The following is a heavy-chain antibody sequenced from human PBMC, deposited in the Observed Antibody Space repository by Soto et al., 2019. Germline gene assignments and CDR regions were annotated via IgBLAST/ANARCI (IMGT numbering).Heavy chain of an antibody. Sequence: PGGSLRLSCAASGFSFSSYWMTWVRQAPEKGLEWVANIKQDGSEKYYVDSVRGRFTISRDNAKNLLYLQMNSLRAEDTAVYYCARDPGHGSECDYWGQGTLVTVSS. V-gene: IGHV3-7*01. CDR1: GFSFSSYW. CDR3: ARDPGHGSECDY. CDR2: IKQDGSEK. J-gene: IGHJ4*02. D-gene: IGHD3-10*01.